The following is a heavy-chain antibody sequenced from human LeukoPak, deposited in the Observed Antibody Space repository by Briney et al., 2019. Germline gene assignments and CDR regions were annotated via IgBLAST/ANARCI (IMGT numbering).Heavy chain of an antibody. J-gene: IGHJ4*02. V-gene: IGHV3-48*03. CDR2: ISSSGSTI. D-gene: IGHD2-15*01. CDR3: ARDWDRGYCSGGSCVDY. CDR1: GFTFSSYE. Sequence: PGGSLRLSCAASGFTFSSYEMNWVRQAPGKGLEWVSYISSSGSTIYYADSVKGRFTISRDNAKSSLYLQMNSLRAEDTAVYYCARDWDRGYCSGGSCVDYWGQGTLVTVSS.